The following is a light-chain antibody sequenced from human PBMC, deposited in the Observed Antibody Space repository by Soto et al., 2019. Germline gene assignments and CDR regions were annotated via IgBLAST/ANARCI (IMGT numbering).Light chain of an antibody. V-gene: IGLV1-36*01. CDR1: SSNIENNA. CDR2: YDD. J-gene: IGLJ1*01. Sequence: QSVLTQPPSVSEAPRQRVTISCSGSSSNIENNAVNWYQQFPGKAPKLLIYYDDVLSSGVSDRFSGSKSGTSASLAISGLQTEDEAEYYCTAWDDRLNGLVFGTGTKVTVL. CDR3: TAWDDRLNGLV.